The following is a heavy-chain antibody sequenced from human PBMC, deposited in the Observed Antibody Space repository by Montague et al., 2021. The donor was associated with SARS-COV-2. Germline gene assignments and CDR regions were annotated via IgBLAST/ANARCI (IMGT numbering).Heavy chain of an antibody. Sequence: SETLSLTCTVSGGSISSSSYYWGWIRQPPGKGLEWIGSIYYSGSTYYNPSLKSRVTISVDTSKSQFSLKLSSVTAADTAVYYCARHLVYCGSTSCYEGRFDPWGQGTLVTVSS. CDR2: IYYSGST. J-gene: IGHJ5*02. CDR1: GGSISSSSYY. D-gene: IGHD2-2*01. V-gene: IGHV4-39*01. CDR3: ARHLVYCGSTSCYEGRFDP.